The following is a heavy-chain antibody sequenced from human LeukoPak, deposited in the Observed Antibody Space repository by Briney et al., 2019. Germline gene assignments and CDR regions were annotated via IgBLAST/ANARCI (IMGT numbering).Heavy chain of an antibody. CDR1: GFTFSSYA. J-gene: IGHJ4*02. V-gene: IGHV3-23*01. Sequence: GGSLRLSCAASGFTFSSYAMYWVRQAPGEGLEWVSGIFGSGGSTHYADSVKGRFTISRDNSKNTVYLQMNSLRAEDTAVYYCAKTTTGYSSGRFPGWPVDYWGQGTLVTVSS. D-gene: IGHD6-19*01. CDR2: IFGSGGST. CDR3: AKTTTGYSSGRFPGWPVDY.